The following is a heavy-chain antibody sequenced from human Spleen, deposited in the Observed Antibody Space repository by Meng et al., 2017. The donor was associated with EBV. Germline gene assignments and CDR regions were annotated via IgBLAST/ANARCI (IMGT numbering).Heavy chain of an antibody. D-gene: IGHD6-13*01. J-gene: IGHJ4*02. CDR1: GFSLDTSGVA. Sequence: HITLEESGPAPMKPTTTLTLTCTSSGFSLDTSGVAVGWIRQPPGKPLEWLALIYWDDDKRYSPSLENRLTITRGTSRNQVVLTITNVDPADTGTYFCVHTSTPSSWQPDFWGQGILVTVAS. V-gene: IGHV2-5*02. CDR2: IYWDDDK. CDR3: VHTSTPSSWQPDF.